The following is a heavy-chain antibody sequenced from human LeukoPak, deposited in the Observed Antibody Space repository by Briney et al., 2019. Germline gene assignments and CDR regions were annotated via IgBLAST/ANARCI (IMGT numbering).Heavy chain of an antibody. V-gene: IGHV3-33*01. D-gene: IGHD3-9*01. CDR2: IWYDGSNK. Sequence: GRSLRLSCAASGFTFSSYGMHWVRQAPGKGLEWVAVIWYDGSNKYYADSVKGRFTISRDNSKSTLYLQMNSQRAEDTAVYYCAREGGGKTYYDILTGYPYQNYFDYWGQGTLVTVSS. CDR3: AREGGGKTYYDILTGYPYQNYFDY. J-gene: IGHJ4*02. CDR1: GFTFSSYG.